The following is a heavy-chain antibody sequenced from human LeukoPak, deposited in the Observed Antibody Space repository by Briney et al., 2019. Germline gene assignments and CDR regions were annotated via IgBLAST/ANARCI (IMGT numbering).Heavy chain of an antibody. CDR1: GYTFTSYG. J-gene: IGHJ4*02. V-gene: IGHV1-18*01. CDR3: ARESETGIAVAGIYY. CDR2: ISAYNGNT. Sequence: ASVKVSCKASGYTFTSYGISWVRQAPGQGLEWMGWISAYNGNTNYAQKLQGRVTMTTDTSTSTAYMELRSLRSDDTAVYYCARESETGIAVAGIYYWGQGTLVTVSS. D-gene: IGHD6-19*01.